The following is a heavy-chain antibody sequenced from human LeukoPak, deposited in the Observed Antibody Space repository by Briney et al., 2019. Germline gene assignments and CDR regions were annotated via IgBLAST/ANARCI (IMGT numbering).Heavy chain of an antibody. J-gene: IGHJ4*02. D-gene: IGHD1-26*01. CDR2: ISGSGGST. Sequence: AGTLSLSCAASGFTISSYAMSWVRQGQGKGLEWVSTISGSGGSTYYADSVKGRFTISTDNSKNTLYLHMNSLRAEDTAKYSCAKRIDSGTYFDYWGQGTLVTVSS. CDR1: GFTISSYA. CDR3: AKRIDSGTYFDY. V-gene: IGHV3-23*01.